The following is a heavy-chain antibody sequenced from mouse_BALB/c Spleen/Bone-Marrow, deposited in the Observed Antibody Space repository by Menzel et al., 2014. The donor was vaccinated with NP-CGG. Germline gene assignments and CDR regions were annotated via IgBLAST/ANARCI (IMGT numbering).Heavy chain of an antibody. V-gene: IGHV1S22*01. CDR2: IYPGSGST. CDR1: AYTFTSYW. D-gene: IGHD1-1*01. J-gene: IGHJ4*01. Sequence: LQQPGSELVRPGASVKLSCKASAYTFTSYWMHWVKQRPGQGLEWIGNIYPGSGSTNYDEKFKTKATLTVDTSSSTAYMQLSSLTSEDSAVYYCTRSPITTVVAETMDYWGQGTSVTVSS. CDR3: TRSPITTVVAETMDY.